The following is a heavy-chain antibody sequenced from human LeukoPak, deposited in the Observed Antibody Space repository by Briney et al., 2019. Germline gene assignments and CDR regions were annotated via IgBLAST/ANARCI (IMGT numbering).Heavy chain of an antibody. CDR3: ARPSRGRRDGYNSPCDY. Sequence: GGSLRLSCAASGFTFSSYSMNWVRQAPGKGLEWVSYISSSSSTIYYADSVKGRFTISRDNAKNSLYLQMNSLRAEDTAVYYCARPSRGRRDGYNSPCDYWGQGTLVTVSS. D-gene: IGHD5-24*01. CDR1: GFTFSSYS. CDR2: ISSSSSTI. V-gene: IGHV3-48*01. J-gene: IGHJ4*02.